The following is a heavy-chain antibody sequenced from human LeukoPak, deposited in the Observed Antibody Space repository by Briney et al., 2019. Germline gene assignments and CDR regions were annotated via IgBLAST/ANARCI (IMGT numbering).Heavy chain of an antibody. CDR2: IYYSGNT. CDR1: GVSISSSNSY. Sequence: SETLSLTCTVSGVSISSSNSYWGWIRQPPGKGLEWIGSIYYSGNTYYNASLKSQVSISIDTSKNRFSLKLTSVTAADTAVYYCARGDYYGSGLYYYYYMDVWGKGTTVTVSS. CDR3: ARGDYYGSGLYYYYYMDV. V-gene: IGHV4-39*01. D-gene: IGHD3-10*01. J-gene: IGHJ6*03.